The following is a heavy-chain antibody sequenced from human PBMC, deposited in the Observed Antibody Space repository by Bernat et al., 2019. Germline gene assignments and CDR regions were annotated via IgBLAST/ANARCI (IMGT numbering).Heavy chain of an antibody. V-gene: IGHV4-38-2*01. CDR3: ARVIPLRFLAKFDP. Sequence: QVQLQESGPGLVKPSETLSLTCAVSGYSISSGYYWGWIRQPPGKGLEWIGRIYTSGSTNYNPSLKSRVTISVDTSKNQFSLKLSSVTAADTAVYYCARVIPLRFLAKFDPWGQGTLVTVSS. CDR1: GYSISSGYY. J-gene: IGHJ5*02. CDR2: IYTSGST. D-gene: IGHD3-3*01.